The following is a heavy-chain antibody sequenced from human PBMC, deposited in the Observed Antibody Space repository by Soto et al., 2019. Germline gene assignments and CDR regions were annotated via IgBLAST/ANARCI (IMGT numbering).Heavy chain of an antibody. CDR3: ARVTEGSSISCINPIDV. J-gene: IGHJ4*02. Sequence: PGGSLRLSCAGSGFPFSSYSINWVRQAPGKGRVWVSSITGTSGYIYYADSVKGRFTISRDNAKNSLYLQMNALRAEDTAVYYCARVTEGSSISCINPIDVWGQGTLVTVAS. CDR2: ITGTSGYI. D-gene: IGHD2-2*01. V-gene: IGHV3-21*01. CDR1: GFPFSSYS.